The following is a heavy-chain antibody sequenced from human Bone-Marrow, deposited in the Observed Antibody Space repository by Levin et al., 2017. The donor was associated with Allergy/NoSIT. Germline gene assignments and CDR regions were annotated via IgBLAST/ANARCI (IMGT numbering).Heavy chain of an antibody. V-gene: IGHV3-74*01. J-gene: IGHJ4*02. CDR2: INSDGSST. CDR1: GFTFSNYW. CDR3: TRAGSSNWDAYFDY. D-gene: IGHD1-20*01. Sequence: ETLSLTCAASGFTFSNYWMHWVRQAPRKGLLWVSRINSDGSSTSYADSVKGRFTISRDNAKNTLYLQVNSLRAEDTAVYYCTRAGSSNWDAYFDYWGQGTLVTVSS.